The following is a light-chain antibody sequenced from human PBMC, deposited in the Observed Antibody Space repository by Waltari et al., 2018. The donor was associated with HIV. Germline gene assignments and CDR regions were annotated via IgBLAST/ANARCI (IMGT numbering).Light chain of an antibody. CDR2: HVS. V-gene: IGLV2-14*03. J-gene: IGLJ1*01. Sequence: QSALTQPASVSGSPGQSITISCTRTSSDVGGYNHVSWYQQHPGKAPKLMIFHVSNRPSGVSTRFSGSKSGNTASLTISALQAEDEADYYCSSYTSDSTYVFGTGTQVTLL. CDR3: SSYTSDSTYV. CDR1: SSDVGGYNH.